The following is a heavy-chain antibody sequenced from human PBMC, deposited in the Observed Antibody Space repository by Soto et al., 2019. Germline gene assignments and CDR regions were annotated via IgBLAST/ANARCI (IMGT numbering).Heavy chain of an antibody. Sequence: GGSLRLSCAASGFSFSGYYMTWIRQAPGKGLEWISLISPATTYTKYADSVKGRFTISRDNAKNSLFLQMSSLRAEDTAVYYCAREVGAAARPGSQRLDYWGQGTLVTVSS. CDR3: AREVGAAARPGSQRLDY. CDR2: ISPATTYT. D-gene: IGHD6-6*01. J-gene: IGHJ4*02. V-gene: IGHV3-11*06. CDR1: GFSFSGYY.